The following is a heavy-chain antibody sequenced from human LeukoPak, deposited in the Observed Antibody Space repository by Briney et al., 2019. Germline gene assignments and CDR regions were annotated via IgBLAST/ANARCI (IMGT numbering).Heavy chain of an antibody. D-gene: IGHD3-10*01. Sequence: SGTLSLTCAVSGGSISSSNWWSWVRQPPGKGLEWIGSIYYSGSTYYNPSLKSRVTISVDTSKNQFSLKMNSVTAADTAVYYCARGQWFRAFWSRGTPVTVSS. CDR1: GGSISSSNW. CDR2: IYYSGST. CDR3: ARGQWFRAF. V-gene: IGHV4-4*02. J-gene: IGHJ4*02.